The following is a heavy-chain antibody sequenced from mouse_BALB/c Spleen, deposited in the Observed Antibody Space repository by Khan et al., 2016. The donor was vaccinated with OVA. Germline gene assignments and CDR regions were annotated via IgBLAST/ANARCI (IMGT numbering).Heavy chain of an antibody. CDR1: GYTFTTYG. D-gene: IGHD2-14*01. V-gene: IGHV9-3-1*01. Sequence: QVQLKQSGPELKKPGVTVKISCKASGYTFTTYGMNWVKQAPGKGLKWMGWINTYTGEPTYVDDFKGRFAFSLETSASTAYLRINNLKNEDTATYFCARVGYSGTMDYWGQGTSVTVSS. CDR3: ARVGYSGTMDY. J-gene: IGHJ4*01. CDR2: INTYTGEP.